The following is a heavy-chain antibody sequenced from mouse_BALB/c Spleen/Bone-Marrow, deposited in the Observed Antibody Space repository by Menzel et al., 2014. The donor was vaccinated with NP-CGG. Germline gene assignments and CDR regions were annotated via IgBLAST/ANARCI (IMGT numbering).Heavy chain of an antibody. D-gene: IGHD1-1*01. CDR1: GFTFSSYG. Sequence: EVQLVESGGGLVQPGGSLKLSCAASGFTFSSYGMSWVRQTPDKRLELVATINSNGGSTYYPDSVKGRFTISRDNAKNTLYLQMSSLKSEDTAMYYCARDYYGNSYAMDYWGQGTSVTVSS. CDR3: ARDYYGNSYAMDY. J-gene: IGHJ4*01. CDR2: INSNGGST. V-gene: IGHV5-6-3*01.